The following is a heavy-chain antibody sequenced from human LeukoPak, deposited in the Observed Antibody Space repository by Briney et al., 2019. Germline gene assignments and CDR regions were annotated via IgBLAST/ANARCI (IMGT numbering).Heavy chain of an antibody. V-gene: IGHV4-59*01. CDR3: ARGQSDAFDI. J-gene: IGHJ3*02. CDR2: IYYSGST. CDR1: GASISSYY. Sequence: SETLSLTCTVSGASISSYYWSWIRQPPGKGLEWIGYIYYSGSTNYNPSLKSRVSISVDTSKNQFSLKLRSVTAADTAVYYCARGQSDAFDIWGQGTMVTVSS.